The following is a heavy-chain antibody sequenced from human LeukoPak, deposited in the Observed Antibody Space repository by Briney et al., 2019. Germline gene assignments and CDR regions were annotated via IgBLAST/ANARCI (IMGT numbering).Heavy chain of an antibody. V-gene: IGHV4-39*01. D-gene: IGHD3-22*01. CDR3: ARRIRLLYYYDSSGYFDY. CDR2: IYYSGST. CDR1: GGSISSSSYY. J-gene: IGHJ4*02. Sequence: SETLSLTCTVSGGSISSSSYYWGWIRQPPGKGLEWIGSIYYSGSTYYNPSLKSRVTISVDTSKNQFSLKLSSVTAADTAVYYCARRIRLLYYYDSSGYFDYWGQGTLVTVSS.